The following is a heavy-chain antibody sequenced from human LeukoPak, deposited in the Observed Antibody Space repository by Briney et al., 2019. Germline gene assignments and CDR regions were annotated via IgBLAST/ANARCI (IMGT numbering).Heavy chain of an antibody. CDR2: ISGSGGST. D-gene: IGHD6-19*01. CDR3: AKKADESQWLEYYFDY. V-gene: IGHV3-23*01. J-gene: IGHJ4*02. Sequence: GGSLRLSCAASGFTFSSYAMSWVRQAPGKGLEWVSAISGSGGSTYYADSVKGRFTISRDNSKNTLYLQMNSLRAEDTAVYYCAKKADESQWLEYYFDYWGQGTLVTVSS. CDR1: GFTFSSYA.